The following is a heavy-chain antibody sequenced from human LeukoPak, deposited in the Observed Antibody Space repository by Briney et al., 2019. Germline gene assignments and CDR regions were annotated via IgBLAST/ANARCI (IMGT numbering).Heavy chain of an antibody. V-gene: IGHV3-74*01. Sequence: GGSLRLSCAASGFTFSGYWMHWVRQAPGKGLVWVSRINSDGSSTIYADSVKGRLTIFRDNAKNTLYLQMSSLRAEDTAVYYCARGYFYYYMDVWGKGTTVTVSS. CDR3: ARGYFYYYMDV. CDR2: INSDGSST. CDR1: GFTFSGYW. J-gene: IGHJ6*03.